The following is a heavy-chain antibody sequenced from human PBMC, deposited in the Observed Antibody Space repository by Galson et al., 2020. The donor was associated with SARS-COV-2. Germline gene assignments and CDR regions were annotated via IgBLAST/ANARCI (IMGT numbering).Heavy chain of an antibody. V-gene: IGHV4-30-4*08. D-gene: IGHD4-17*01. CDR1: GDSITSGDYY. J-gene: IGHJ3*01. Sequence: SETLSLTCTVSGDSITSGDYYWSWVRQSPVKGLEWLGYTYYTGTTYYNPSLKSRVIISVDTSKNQFSLKLSSVTAADTAVYCCTRVPVTRSFDFWGQGTVVAVSS. CDR3: TRVPVTRSFDF. CDR2: TYYTGTT.